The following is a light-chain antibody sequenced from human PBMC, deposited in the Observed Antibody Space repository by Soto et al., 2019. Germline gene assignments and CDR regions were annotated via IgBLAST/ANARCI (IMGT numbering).Light chain of an antibody. Sequence: IPLNQSPSSLSASVGDRVTFTCRASEDISSYLVWYQQKQGAAPKLLIYAASALHSGVPSRFSGSGSGTDFTLTISSLHPEDCAVDAGQQLKNYPITFGQGTRLEIK. J-gene: IGKJ5*01. CDR1: EDISSY. CDR2: AAS. V-gene: IGKV1-9*01. CDR3: QQLKNYPIT.